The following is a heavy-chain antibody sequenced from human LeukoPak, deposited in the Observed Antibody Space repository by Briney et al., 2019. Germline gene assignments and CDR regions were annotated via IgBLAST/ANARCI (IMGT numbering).Heavy chain of an antibody. CDR3: ARDVPSYYNY. V-gene: IGHV3-48*04. CDR1: GFTFSSYS. CDR2: ISSSSSTI. J-gene: IGHJ4*02. D-gene: IGHD1-26*01. Sequence: GGSLRLSCAASGFTFSSYSMNWVRQAPGKGLEWVSYISSSSSTIYYADSVKGRFTISRDNAKNSLYLQMNSPRAEDTAVYYCARDVPSYYNYWGQGTLVTVSS.